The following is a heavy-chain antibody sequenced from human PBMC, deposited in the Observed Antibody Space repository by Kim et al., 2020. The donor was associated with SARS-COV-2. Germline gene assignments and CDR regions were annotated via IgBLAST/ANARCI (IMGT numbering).Heavy chain of an antibody. CDR3: ARDLGGYRPLLSITMIGGFDP. V-gene: IGHV4-39*07. CDR2: IYYSGST. D-gene: IGHD3-22*01. J-gene: IGHJ5*02. Sequence: SETLSLTCTVSGGSISSSSYYWGWIRQPPGKGLEWIGSIYYSGSTYYNPSLKSRVTISVDTSKNQFSLKLSSVTAADTAVYYCARDLGGYRPLLSITMIGGFDPWGQGTLVTVSS. CDR1: GGSISSSSYY.